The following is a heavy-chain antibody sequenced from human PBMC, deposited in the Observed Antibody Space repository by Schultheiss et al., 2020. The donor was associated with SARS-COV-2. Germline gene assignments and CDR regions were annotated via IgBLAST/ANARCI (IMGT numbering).Heavy chain of an antibody. CDR1: GGSISSYY. CDR3: ARHAGAAGTYYYDSSGTLSFDY. Sequence: SQTLSLTCTVSGGSISSYYWSWIRQPAGKGLEWIGRIYTSGSTNYNPSLKSRVTISVDTSKNQFSLKLSSVTAADTAVYYCARHAGAAGTYYYDSSGTLSFDYWGQGTLVTVSS. V-gene: IGHV4-4*07. D-gene: IGHD3-22*01. J-gene: IGHJ4*02. CDR2: IYTSGST.